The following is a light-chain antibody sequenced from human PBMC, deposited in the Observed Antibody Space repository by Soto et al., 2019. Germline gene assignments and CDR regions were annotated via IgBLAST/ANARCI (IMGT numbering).Light chain of an antibody. Sequence: DNQMTQSPSTLSASVVDRVNITCRASQSVSGWLAWYQQKPGEAPKLLIYDASALPRGVPSRFSGSGSGIKFTLTIASLQPDDFATYYCQQYETFSGTFGPGTKVDIK. CDR1: QSVSGW. J-gene: IGKJ1*01. V-gene: IGKV1-5*01. CDR2: DAS. CDR3: QQYETFSGT.